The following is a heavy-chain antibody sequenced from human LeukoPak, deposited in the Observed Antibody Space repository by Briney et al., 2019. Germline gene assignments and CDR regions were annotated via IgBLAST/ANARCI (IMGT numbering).Heavy chain of an antibody. CDR3: ARDTNNEIDY. J-gene: IGHJ4*02. CDR1: GGTFSSYA. D-gene: IGHD2-8*01. Sequence: ASVKVSCKASGGTFSSYAISWVRQAPGQGLEWMGWISTYNGDTQYSQKFQGRVALTRDTSTNTVHMELWSLRSDDTAVYYWARDTNNEIDYWGQGTLVIVSS. CDR2: ISTYNGDT. V-gene: IGHV1-18*01.